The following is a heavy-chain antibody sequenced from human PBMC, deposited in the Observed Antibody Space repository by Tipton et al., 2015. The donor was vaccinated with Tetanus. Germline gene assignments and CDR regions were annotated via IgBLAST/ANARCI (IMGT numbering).Heavy chain of an antibody. V-gene: IGHV3-7*03. Sequence: QLVQSGGNLVQPGGSPRLSCADTGFRFSSDWMGWVRQAAGKGLEWVAHINRDGSEKACADAVQGRFSISRDSAKNSLSLQMNSLRAEDTAVYYCARVVRDYYYGMDVWGQGTTVTVSS. CDR3: ARVVRDYYYGMDV. D-gene: IGHD3-22*01. J-gene: IGHJ6*02. CDR1: GFRFSSDW. CDR2: INRDGSEK.